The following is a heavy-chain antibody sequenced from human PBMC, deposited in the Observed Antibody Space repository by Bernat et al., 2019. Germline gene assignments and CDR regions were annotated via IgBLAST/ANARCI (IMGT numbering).Heavy chain of an antibody. CDR3: AGRAVAGSHLDY. D-gene: IGHD6-19*01. J-gene: IGHJ4*02. Sequence: EVQLVESGGGLIQPGGSLRLSCAASEFTVSKNYMSWVRQAPGKGLEWVSVVYSNGSKYYADYVKGRFTISRDRSKNTLYLQMNSLRVDDTAVYDCAGRAVAGSHLDYWGQGSLVTVSS. CDR2: VYSNGSK. V-gene: IGHV3-53*02. CDR1: EFTVSKNY.